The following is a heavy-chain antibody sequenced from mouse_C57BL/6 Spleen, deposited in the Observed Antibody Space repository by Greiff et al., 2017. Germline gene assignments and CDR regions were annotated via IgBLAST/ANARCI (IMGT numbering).Heavy chain of an antibody. CDR3: ASAYYSIFGWFAY. CDR1: GFTFSDYG. D-gene: IGHD2-5*01. CDR2: ISSGSSTI. V-gene: IGHV5-17*01. Sequence: EVKLVESGGGLVKPGGSLKLSCAASGFTFSDYGMHWVRQAPEKGLEWVADISSGSSTIYYADTVKGRFTISRDHAKNTLFLPMTRLGSEDTAMSYCASAYYSIFGWFAYWGQGTLVTVSA. J-gene: IGHJ3*01.